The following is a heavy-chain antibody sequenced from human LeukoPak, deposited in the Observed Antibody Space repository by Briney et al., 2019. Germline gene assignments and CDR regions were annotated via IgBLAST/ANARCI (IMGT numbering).Heavy chain of an antibody. CDR3: ARDLPGYCSSTSCYSGLYYFDY. CDR1: GFTFSSYS. CDR2: ISSSSSYI. Sequence: PGGSLRLSCAASGFTFSSYSMNWVRQAPGKGLEWVSSISSSSSYIYYADSVKGRFTISRDNAKNSLYLQMNSLRAEDTAVYYCARDLPGYCSSTSCYSGLYYFDYWGQGTLVTASS. V-gene: IGHV3-21*01. J-gene: IGHJ4*02. D-gene: IGHD2-2*02.